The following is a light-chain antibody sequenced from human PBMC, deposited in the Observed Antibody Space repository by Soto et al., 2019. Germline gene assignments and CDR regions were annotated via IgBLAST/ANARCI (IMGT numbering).Light chain of an antibody. J-gene: IGKJ2*01. Sequence: TQSPGTLSLSPGERATLSCRASQSVSSSYLAWYQQKPGKVPKLLIYAASTLQSGVPSRFSGSGSGTDFTLTISSLQPEDVATYYCQKYNSAPQTFGQGTKLEIK. CDR1: QSVSSSY. CDR2: AAS. V-gene: IGKV1-27*01. CDR3: QKYNSAPQT.